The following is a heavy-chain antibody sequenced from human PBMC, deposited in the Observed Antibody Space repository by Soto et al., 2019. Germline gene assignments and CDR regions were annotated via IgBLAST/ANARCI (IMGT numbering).Heavy chain of an antibody. CDR1: GGTMSNSY. J-gene: IGHJ4*02. CDR3: ARDSGAAYFDY. V-gene: IGHV4-59*01. CDR2: MYNSVST. D-gene: IGHD1-26*01. Sequence: PSETLYLTCTVSGGTMSNSYWSWIRQHPGKGLEWIGYMYNSVSTNYNPSLKSQVTISGDTSKSQFSLKVNSVTAADTAVYYCARDSGAAYFDYWGQGILVTRLL.